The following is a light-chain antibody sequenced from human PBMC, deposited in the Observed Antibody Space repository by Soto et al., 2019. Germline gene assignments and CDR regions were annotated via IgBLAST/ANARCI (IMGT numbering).Light chain of an antibody. CDR1: QSVSSSY. V-gene: IGKV3-20*01. Sequence: EIVLTQSPGTLSLSPGERATLSCRASQSVSSSYLAWYQQKPGQAPRLLIYGASSRATGIPDRFSGSGSGTDLTLTISRLEPEDFAVYYCQQYDSSPPPRGYTFGQGTKLEIK. CDR3: QQYDSSPPPRGYT. CDR2: GAS. J-gene: IGKJ2*01.